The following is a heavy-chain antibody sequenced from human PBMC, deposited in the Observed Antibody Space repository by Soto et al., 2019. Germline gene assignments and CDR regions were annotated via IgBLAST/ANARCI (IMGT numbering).Heavy chain of an antibody. J-gene: IGHJ4*02. CDR1: GFTFSSHA. D-gene: IGHD3-16*02. Sequence: EVQLLESGGGLVQPGGSLRLSCAAAGFTFSSHAMSWVRQAPGKGLERVSAISGGGGSTYYADSVKGRFTISRDNSKNTLYLQMNSLRAEDTAVYYCAKDATYDYVWGSYRTDYWGQGTLVTVSS. CDR3: AKDATYDYVWGSYRTDY. V-gene: IGHV3-23*01. CDR2: ISGGGGST.